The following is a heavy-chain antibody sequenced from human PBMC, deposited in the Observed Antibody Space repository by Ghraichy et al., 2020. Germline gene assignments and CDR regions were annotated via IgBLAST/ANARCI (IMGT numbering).Heavy chain of an antibody. V-gene: IGHV1-18*01. CDR2: INANNGNT. D-gene: IGHD4-11*01. J-gene: IGHJ4*02. CDR1: GYSFSNYY. CDR3: ARASYGNLFDF. Sequence: ASVTVSCKASGYSFSNYYIGWVRQAPGQGLEWMGWINANNGNTNYAQNLQGRVTMTTDTSMSTAYMELRSLRSDDAALYFCARASYGNLFDFRGQGTLVTVSS.